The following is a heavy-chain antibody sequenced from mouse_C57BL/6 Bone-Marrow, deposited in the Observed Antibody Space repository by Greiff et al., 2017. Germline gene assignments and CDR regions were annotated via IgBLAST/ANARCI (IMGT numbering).Heavy chain of an antibody. D-gene: IGHD2-2*01. V-gene: IGHV1-55*01. CDR2: IYPGSGST. J-gene: IGHJ1*03. CDR3: AREGLWLRRRRYVDV. Sequence: QVQLQQPGAELVKPGASVKMSCKASGYTFTSYWITWVKQRPGQGLEWIGDIYPGSGSTNYNEKFKSKATLTVDTSSSTAYMKLSSLTAEDSAVYYWAREGLWLRRRRYVDVWGTGTTVTVSS. CDR1: GYTFTSYW.